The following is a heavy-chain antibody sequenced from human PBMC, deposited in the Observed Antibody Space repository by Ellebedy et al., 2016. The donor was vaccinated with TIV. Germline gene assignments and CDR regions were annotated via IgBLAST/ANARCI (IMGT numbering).Heavy chain of an antibody. D-gene: IGHD4-17*01. CDR3: ARDKGNDNDEYGLLGMDV. CDR1: GFSFSNKY. CDR2: VYSGGGT. V-gene: IGHV3-53*01. J-gene: IGHJ6*02. Sequence: GESLKISCAASGFSFSNKYMNWVRQAPGKGPEWLSVVYSGGGTFYADSVKGRFTVSRDISKNTLLLHMNSLRAEDTAVYYCARDKGNDNDEYGLLGMDVWGQGTTVTVSS.